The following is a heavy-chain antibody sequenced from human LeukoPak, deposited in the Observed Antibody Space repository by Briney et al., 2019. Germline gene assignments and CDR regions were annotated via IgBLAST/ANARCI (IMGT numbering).Heavy chain of an antibody. Sequence: GGSLRLSCAASGFTFGSYSMNWVRQAPGKGLEWVSYISSSSSTIYYADSVKGRFTISRDNAKNSLYLQMNSLRAEDTAVYYCARDIIAAAEYYFDYWGQGTLVTVSS. D-gene: IGHD6-13*01. CDR3: ARDIIAAAEYYFDY. V-gene: IGHV3-48*01. J-gene: IGHJ4*02. CDR2: ISSSSSTI. CDR1: GFTFGSYS.